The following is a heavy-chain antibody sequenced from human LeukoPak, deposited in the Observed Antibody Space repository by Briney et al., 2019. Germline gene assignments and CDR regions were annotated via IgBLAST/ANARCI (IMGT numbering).Heavy chain of an antibody. CDR3: ARWFSNDAFDI. CDR1: GGSISSYY. D-gene: IGHD3-10*01. V-gene: IGHV4-59*08. CDR2: IYYSGST. J-gene: IGHJ3*02. Sequence: PSETVSLTCTVSGGSISSYYWSWIRQPPGKGLEWIGYIYYSGSTNYNPSLKSRVTISVDTSKNQFSLKLSSVTAADTAVYYCARWFSNDAFDIWGQGTMVTVSS.